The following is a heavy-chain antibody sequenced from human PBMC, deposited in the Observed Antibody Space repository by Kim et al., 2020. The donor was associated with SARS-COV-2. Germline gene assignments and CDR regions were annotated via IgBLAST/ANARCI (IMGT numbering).Heavy chain of an antibody. CDR1: GGSISSSSYY. V-gene: IGHV4-39*01. J-gene: IGHJ4*02. CDR3: ARHGDSSGWYGY. Sequence: SETLSLTCTVSGGSISSSSYYWGWIRQPPGKGLEWIGSIYYSGSTYYNPSLKSRVTISVDTSKNQFSLKLSSVTAADTAGYYCARHGDSSGWYGYWGQGTLVTVSS. D-gene: IGHD6-19*01. CDR2: IYYSGST.